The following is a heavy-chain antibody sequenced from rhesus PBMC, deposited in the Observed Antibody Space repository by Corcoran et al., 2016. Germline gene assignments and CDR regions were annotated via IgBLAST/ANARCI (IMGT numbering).Heavy chain of an antibody. CDR1: GGSISDSYR. CDR2: IYGSSTST. CDR3: ARGSSDWSVDY. D-gene: IGHD6S26*01. V-gene: IGHV4S10*01. Sequence: QVQLQESGPGVVKPSETLSLTCAVSGGSISDSYRWSWIRHPPGKGLEWIGYIYGSSTSTNYNPSLKSRVTISKDTSKNQFSLKLSSVTTADTAVYYCARGSSDWSVDYWGQGVLVTVSS. J-gene: IGHJ4*01.